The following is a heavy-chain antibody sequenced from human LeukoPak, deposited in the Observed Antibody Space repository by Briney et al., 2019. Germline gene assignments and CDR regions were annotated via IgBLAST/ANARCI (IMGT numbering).Heavy chain of an antibody. V-gene: IGHV3-74*01. D-gene: IGHD3-9*01. CDR1: GFTFSDYW. J-gene: IGHJ4*02. Sequence: GGSLRLSCAASGFTFSDYWMHWVRQAPGKGLVGVSRINSDGRITSYADSVKGRFTISRDNAKNSLYLQMNSLRAEDTAVYYCAREGILRYFDWFAFDYWGQGTLVTVSS. CDR3: AREGILRYFDWFAFDY. CDR2: INSDGRIT.